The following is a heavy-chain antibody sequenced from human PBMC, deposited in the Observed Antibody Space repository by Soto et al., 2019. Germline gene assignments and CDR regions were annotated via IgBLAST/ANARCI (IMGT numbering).Heavy chain of an antibody. CDR1: GGSISSSSYY. J-gene: IGHJ4*02. CDR3: ARLVGGRGKTRIPPDY. Sequence: QLQLQESGPGLVKPSETLSLTCTVSGGSISSSSYYWGWIRQPPGKGLEWIGSIYYSGSTYYNPSLKSRVTISVDTSKNQFSLKLSSVTAADTAVYYCARLVGGRGKTRIPPDYWGQGTLVTVSS. D-gene: IGHD3-10*01. V-gene: IGHV4-39*01. CDR2: IYYSGST.